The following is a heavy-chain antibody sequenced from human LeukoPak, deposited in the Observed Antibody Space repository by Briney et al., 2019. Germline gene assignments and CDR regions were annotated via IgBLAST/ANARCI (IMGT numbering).Heavy chain of an antibody. V-gene: IGHV1-8*01. CDR2: MNPNSGNT. J-gene: IGHJ3*02. Sequence: ASVKVSCKASGYTFTSYDINWVRQATGQGLEWMGWMNPNSGNTGYAQKFQGRVTMTRNTSISTAYMELSSLRSEDTAVYYCATSLGYCSSTSCQKATYAFDIWGQGTMVTVSS. CDR1: GYTFTSYD. D-gene: IGHD2-2*01. CDR3: ATSLGYCSSTSCQKATYAFDI.